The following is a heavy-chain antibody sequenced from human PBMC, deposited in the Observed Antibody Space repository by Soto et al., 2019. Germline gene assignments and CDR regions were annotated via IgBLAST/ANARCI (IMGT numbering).Heavy chain of an antibody. Sequence: ASVKVSCKASGYTFTGYYMHWVRQAPGQGLEWMGWINPNSGGTNYAQKFQGRVTMTRDTSISTAYMELSRLRSDDTAVYYCARDLVAAAAGDYYYVMDVCGQGTTVTVSS. D-gene: IGHD6-13*01. V-gene: IGHV1-2*02. J-gene: IGHJ6*02. CDR3: ARDLVAAAAGDYYYVMDV. CDR2: INPNSGGT. CDR1: GYTFTGYY.